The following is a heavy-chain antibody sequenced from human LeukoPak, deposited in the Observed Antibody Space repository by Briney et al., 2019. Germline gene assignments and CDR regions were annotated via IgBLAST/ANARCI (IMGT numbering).Heavy chain of an antibody. CDR2: IYTSGTT. CDR1: GGSISSYY. CDR3: ARAEGSGSGAYTLDY. Sequence: SSETLSLTCTVSGGSISSYYWSWIRQPAGKGLEWIGHIYTSGTTHYNPSLKNRVTISLDTSKSQFSLQLNSVTAADTAVYYCARAEGSGSGAYTLDYWGQGILVTVSS. J-gene: IGHJ4*02. D-gene: IGHD3-10*01. V-gene: IGHV4-4*07.